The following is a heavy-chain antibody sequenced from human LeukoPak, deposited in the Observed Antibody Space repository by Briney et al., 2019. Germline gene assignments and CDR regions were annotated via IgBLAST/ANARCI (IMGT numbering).Heavy chain of an antibody. CDR1: GGSISRSNW. V-gene: IGHV4-4*02. D-gene: IGHD2-15*01. CDR3: AREGGGSFGHY. J-gene: IGHJ4*02. CDR2: IYRSGST. Sequence: PAETLSLTCAVSGGSISRSNWWSWVRQPPGKGLEWIGVIYRSGSTNYTPSLKSRVTISVDKSKNQFSLKLSSVTAADTAVYYCAREGGGSFGHYWGQGTLVTVSS.